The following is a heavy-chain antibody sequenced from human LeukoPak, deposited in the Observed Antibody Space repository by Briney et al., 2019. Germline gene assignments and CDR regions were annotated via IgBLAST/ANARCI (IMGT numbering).Heavy chain of an antibody. CDR2: IRYDGSNK. CDR3: AKAGGFSYGYYYFDY. D-gene: IGHD5-18*01. Sequence: GGSLRLSCAASGFTFSSYGMHWVRQAPGKGLEWVAFIRYDGSNKYYADSVKGRFTISRDNSKNTLYLQMNTLRAEDTAVYYCAKAGGFSYGYYYFDYWGQGTLVTVSS. J-gene: IGHJ4*02. CDR1: GFTFSSYG. V-gene: IGHV3-30*02.